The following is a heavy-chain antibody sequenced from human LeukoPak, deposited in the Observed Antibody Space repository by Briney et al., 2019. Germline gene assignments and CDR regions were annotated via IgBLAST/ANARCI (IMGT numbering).Heavy chain of an antibody. V-gene: IGHV3-74*01. J-gene: IGHJ4*02. Sequence: QTGGSLRLSCAASGFIFSNHWMHWVRQAPGKGLVWVSRINSDGSSTSYADSVKGRFTISRDNAENTLYLQMNSLRAEDTAVYYCARADDGVNSWVNYWGQGTLVTVSS. CDR2: INSDGSST. CDR3: ARADDGVNSWVNY. D-gene: IGHD4-23*01. CDR1: GFIFSNHW.